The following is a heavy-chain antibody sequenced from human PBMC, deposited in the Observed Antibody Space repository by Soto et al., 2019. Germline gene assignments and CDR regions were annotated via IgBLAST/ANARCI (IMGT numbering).Heavy chain of an antibody. J-gene: IGHJ3*02. D-gene: IGHD3-3*01. CDR3: AKDKGYDFWSGPDAFDI. V-gene: IGHV3-21*04. Sequence: PGGSLRLSCAASGFTFSSYSMNWVRQAPGKGLEWVSGISRNRGYICYADSVKGRFTISRDNAKNSLYLQMNSLRPEDTALYYCAKDKGYDFWSGPDAFDIWGQGTMVTVSS. CDR1: GFTFSSYS. CDR2: ISRNRGYI.